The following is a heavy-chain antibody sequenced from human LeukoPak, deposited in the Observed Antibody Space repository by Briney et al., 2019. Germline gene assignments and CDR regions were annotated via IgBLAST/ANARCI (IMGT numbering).Heavy chain of an antibody. CDR3: ARSYSSGYDRLDY. J-gene: IGHJ4*02. D-gene: IGHD5-12*01. CDR1: GDSVSSTRYY. V-gene: IGHV4-61*01. CDR2: IYYSGST. Sequence: SETLSLTCTVSGDSVSSTRYYWNWIRQPPGKELEWIGYIYYSGSTNYNPPLQSRVTISVDTSKNQFSLRLSSVTAADTAVYYCARSYSSGYDRLDYWGQGTLVAVSS.